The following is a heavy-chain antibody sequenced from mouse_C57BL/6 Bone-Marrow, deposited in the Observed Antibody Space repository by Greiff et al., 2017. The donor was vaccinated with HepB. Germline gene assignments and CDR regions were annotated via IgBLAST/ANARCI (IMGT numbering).Heavy chain of an antibody. CDR3: ARGYGSTL. J-gene: IGHJ2*01. CDR1: GYTFTSYW. D-gene: IGHD1-1*01. Sequence: VQLQQPGAELVKPGASVKLSCKASGYTFTSYWMHWVKQRPGQGLEWIGMIHPNSGSTNYYEKFKSKATLTVDKSSSTAYMQLSSLTSEDSAVYYCARGYGSTLWGQGTTLTVSS. CDR2: IHPNSGST. V-gene: IGHV1-64*01.